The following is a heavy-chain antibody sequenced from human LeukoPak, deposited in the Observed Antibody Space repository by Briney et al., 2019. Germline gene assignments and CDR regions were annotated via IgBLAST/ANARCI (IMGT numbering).Heavy chain of an antibody. D-gene: IGHD3-3*01. J-gene: IGHJ4*02. V-gene: IGHV1-2*02. CDR2: INPNSGGT. CDR1: GYTFTGYY. CDR3: ARGWSGYYFDY. Sequence: ASVKVSCKASGYTFTGYYMHWVRQAPGQGLEWMGWINPNSGGTNYARKFQGRVTMTRDTSISTAYMELSRLRSDDTAVYYCARGWSGYYFDYWGQGTLVTVSS.